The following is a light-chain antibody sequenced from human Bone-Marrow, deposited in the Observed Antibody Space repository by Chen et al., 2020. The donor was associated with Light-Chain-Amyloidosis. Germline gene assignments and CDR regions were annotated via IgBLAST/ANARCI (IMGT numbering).Light chain of an antibody. CDR2: DSN. J-gene: IGLJ3*02. Sequence: QSALTQPPSLSAAPGQNVTISCSGGTSNIGKNYVSWYQQLPGTAPKLLIYDSNKRPSGIPDRCSVTQSRTSAALGITGLHPGDEADYYGGTWDVSLSGRVFGGGTRLTVL. V-gene: IGLV1-51*01. CDR3: GTWDVSLSGRV. CDR1: TSNIGKNY.